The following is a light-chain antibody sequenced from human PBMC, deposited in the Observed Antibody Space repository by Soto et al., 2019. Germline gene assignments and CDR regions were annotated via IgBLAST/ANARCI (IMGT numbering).Light chain of an antibody. CDR3: YSYTSRNTYV. CDR2: DVS. V-gene: IGLV2-14*03. CDR1: SSDVGGYNY. J-gene: IGLJ1*01. Sequence: QSALTQPASVSGSPGQSITISCTGTSSDVGGYNYVSWYQHHPGKVPQLLIYDVSNRPSGVSNRFSGSKSGNTASLTISGLQAEDEADYYCYSYTSRNTYVFGTGNKVTVL.